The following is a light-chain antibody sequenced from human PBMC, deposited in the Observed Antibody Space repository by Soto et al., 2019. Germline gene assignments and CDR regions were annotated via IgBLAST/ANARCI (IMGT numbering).Light chain of an antibody. J-gene: IGLJ3*02. CDR2: GNS. Sequence: QSVLAQPPSVSGAPGLRVTISCTGSSSNIGAGYGVHWYQQLPGTAPKLLIYGNSNRPSGVPDRFSGSKSGTSASLAITGLQAEDEADYHCQSYDSSLSGWVFGGGTKLTVL. V-gene: IGLV1-40*01. CDR3: QSYDSSLSGWV. CDR1: SSNIGAGYG.